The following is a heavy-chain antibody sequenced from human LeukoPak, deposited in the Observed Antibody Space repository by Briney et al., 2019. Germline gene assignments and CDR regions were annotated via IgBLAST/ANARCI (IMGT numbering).Heavy chain of an antibody. V-gene: IGHV3-43*01. J-gene: IGHJ6*04. D-gene: IGHD1-20*01. CDR3: AKGGDSYNWNDYGASDV. Sequence: GGSLRLSRAASGFTFDDYTMHWVRQAPGKGLEWVSLISWDGGSTYYADSVKGRFTISRDNSKNSLYLQMNSLRTEDTALYYCAKGGDSYNWNDYGASDVWGKGTTVTVSS. CDR2: ISWDGGST. CDR1: GFTFDDYT.